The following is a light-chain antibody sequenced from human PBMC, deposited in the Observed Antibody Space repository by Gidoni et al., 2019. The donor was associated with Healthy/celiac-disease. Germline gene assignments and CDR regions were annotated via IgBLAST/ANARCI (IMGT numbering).Light chain of an antibody. CDR1: QSVSSY. CDR3: QQRSNWPPVT. Sequence: EIVLTQSPATLSLSPGQRATLSCRASQSVSSYLAWYQQKPGQAPRLLIYDASNRATGLPARFIGSGSGTDFTLTISSLEPEDFAVYYCQQRSNWPPVTFGPGTKVDIK. V-gene: IGKV3-11*01. CDR2: DAS. J-gene: IGKJ3*01.